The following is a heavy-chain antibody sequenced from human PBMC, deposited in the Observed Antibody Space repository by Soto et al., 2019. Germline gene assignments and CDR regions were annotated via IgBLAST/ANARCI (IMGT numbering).Heavy chain of an antibody. CDR1: GFTFSTFD. CDR3: VKGAWLDY. V-gene: IGHV3-23*01. CDR2: IRGVAGST. Sequence: EVQLLESWGGLVQPGGSLRLSCAASGFTFSTFDMTWVRQAPGKGLEWVSLIRGVAGSTHYPDSVKGRFTISKDTSNNVLYLEMHSLRADDTAVYFCVKGAWLDYWGQGNMVTVSS. J-gene: IGHJ4*02.